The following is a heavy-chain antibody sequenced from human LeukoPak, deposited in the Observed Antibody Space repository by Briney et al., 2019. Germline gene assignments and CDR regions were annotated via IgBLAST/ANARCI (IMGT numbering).Heavy chain of an antibody. D-gene: IGHD3-10*01. CDR3: ARFGGSGNKYYYYYGMDV. Sequence: PGGSLRLSCAASGFTVSSNYMSWVRQAPGKGLEWVSVIYSGGSTYYADSVKGRFTIARDNSKNTLYLQRNSLRAEDTAVYYCARFGGSGNKYYYYYGMDVWGQGTTVTVSS. CDR1: GFTVSSNY. V-gene: IGHV3-66*01. J-gene: IGHJ6*02. CDR2: IYSGGST.